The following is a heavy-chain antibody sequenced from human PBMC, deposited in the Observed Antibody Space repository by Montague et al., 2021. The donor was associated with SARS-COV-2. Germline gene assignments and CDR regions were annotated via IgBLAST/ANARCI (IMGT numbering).Heavy chain of an antibody. D-gene: IGHD2-15*01. CDR2: TNDSGRT. V-gene: IGHV4-34*01. J-gene: IGHJ6*02. CDR3: ARGYCSGSGCYYYYGMDV. CDR1: GGSFSGYY. Sequence: SETLSLTCAVYGGSFSGYYWSWIRQPPGRGLEWIGETNDSGRTNYNPSLKGRVTKSVDTSKNQFSLRLSSVTAAETAVYYCARGYCSGSGCYYYYGMDVWGQGTTVTVSS.